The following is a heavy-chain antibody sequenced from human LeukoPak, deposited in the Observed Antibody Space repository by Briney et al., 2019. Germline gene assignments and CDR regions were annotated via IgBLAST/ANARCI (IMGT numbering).Heavy chain of an antibody. Sequence: GGSLRLSCAASGFTFSTYAMHWVHQAPGKGLEYVSSISSNGGTTYYANSVKGRFTISRDNSKDTLYLQMGSLRSEDMAVYYCARRAVTIDPQHWYFDLWGRGTLVTVSS. CDR1: GFTFSTYA. CDR3: ARRAVTIDPQHWYFDL. CDR2: ISSNGGTT. D-gene: IGHD4-11*01. J-gene: IGHJ2*01. V-gene: IGHV3-64*01.